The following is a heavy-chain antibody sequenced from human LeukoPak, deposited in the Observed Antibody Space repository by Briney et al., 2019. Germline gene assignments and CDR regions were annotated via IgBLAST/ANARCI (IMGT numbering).Heavy chain of an antibody. J-gene: IGHJ6*02. CDR2: IYSGGST. CDR1: GFTVSSNY. Sequence: PGGSLRLSCAASGFTVSSNYMGWVRQAPGKGLEWVSVIYSGGSTYYADSVKGRFTISRDNSKNTLYLQMNSLRAEDTAVYYCAKGPKGRSYYYYYGMDVWGQGTTVTVSS. D-gene: IGHD3-10*01. V-gene: IGHV3-53*01. CDR3: AKGPKGRSYYYYYGMDV.